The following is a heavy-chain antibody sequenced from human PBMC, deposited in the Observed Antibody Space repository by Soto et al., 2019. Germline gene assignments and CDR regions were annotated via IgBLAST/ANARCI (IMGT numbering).Heavy chain of an antibody. CDR1: VGSISSRGYY. CDR2: IYYSGST. V-gene: IGHV4-39*01. Sequence: QLQLQESGPGLVKPSETLSLTCTVSVGSISSRGYYWGGIRQPPGKGLEWIGTIYYSGSTYYNPSLKSRVTMSVDTSKNQFSLKLSSVTAADTAVYYCATSNWFDPWGQGTLVTVSS. J-gene: IGHJ5*02. CDR3: ATSNWFDP.